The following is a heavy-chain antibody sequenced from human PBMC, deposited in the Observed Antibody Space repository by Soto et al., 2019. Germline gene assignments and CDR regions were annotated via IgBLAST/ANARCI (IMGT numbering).Heavy chain of an antibody. V-gene: IGHV3-23*01. J-gene: IGHJ1*01. D-gene: IGHD5-12*01. CDR1: GFTFSTYA. Sequence: EVQLLQSGGGLVQPGGSLRLSCTASGFTFSTYAMAWVRQAPGKGLEWISTVSGSGDHTYYADSVKGRSTISRDASKNTLYLQMDSLRVEDTAVYYCAKSGCADLAHWGQGALVTVSS. CDR3: AKSGCADLAH. CDR2: VSGSGDHT.